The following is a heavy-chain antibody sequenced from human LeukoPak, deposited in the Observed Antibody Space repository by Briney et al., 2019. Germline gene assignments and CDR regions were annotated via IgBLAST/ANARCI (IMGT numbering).Heavy chain of an antibody. V-gene: IGHV3-7*04. CDR3: ARASRGEY. CDR1: GFTFSKYW. D-gene: IGHD3-16*01. CDR2: IKEDGSEK. J-gene: IGHJ4*02. Sequence: GGSLRLSGAASGFTFSKYWMHWVRQAPGKGPEWVANIKEDGSEKYYVDSVRGRFTISRDNAENSLYLQMNSLRPEDTAMYFCARASRGEYWGQGTLVTVSS.